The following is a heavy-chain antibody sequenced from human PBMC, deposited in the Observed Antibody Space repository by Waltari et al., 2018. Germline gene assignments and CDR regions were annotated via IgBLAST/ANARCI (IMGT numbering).Heavy chain of an antibody. J-gene: IGHJ3*02. Sequence: QVQLQESGPGLVKPSETLSLTCAASGYPISRGSYCGWIRQPPRKGLGGIGSRYHSWDTYSNPSLKSRVTLSVXXSKNQFSLKLSSVSAADTAVYYCARNLTRNGYCSSTSCYAGAFDIWGQGTMVTVSS. CDR2: RYHSWDT. CDR3: ARNLTRNGYCSSTSCYAGAFDI. V-gene: IGHV4-38-2*01. D-gene: IGHD2-2*01. CDR1: GYPISRGSY.